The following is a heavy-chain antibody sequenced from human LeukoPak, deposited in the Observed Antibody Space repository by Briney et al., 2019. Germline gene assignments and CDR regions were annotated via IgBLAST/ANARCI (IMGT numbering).Heavy chain of an antibody. J-gene: IGHJ5*02. CDR3: ARGKVSSRKTSNWFDP. D-gene: IGHD6-13*01. Sequence: TSETLSLTCTVSGDSISSYYWSWIRQPAGKGLEWIGRIYTSGSTNYNPSLKSRVTMSVDTSKNQFSLKLSSVTAADTAVYYCARGKVSSRKTSNWFDPWGQGTLVTVSS. CDR2: IYTSGST. CDR1: GDSISSYY. V-gene: IGHV4-4*07.